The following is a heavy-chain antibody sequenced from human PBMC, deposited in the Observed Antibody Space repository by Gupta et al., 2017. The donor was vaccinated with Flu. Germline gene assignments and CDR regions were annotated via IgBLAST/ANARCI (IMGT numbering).Heavy chain of an antibody. J-gene: IGHJ4*02. CDR2: IYYTGST. CDR1: GDSIRSRNYY. Sequence: QVQLQESGPGLVKPSQTLSLTCTVSGDSIRSRNYYWSWIRQPPGKGLEWIAYIYYTGSTYYNPSLRSQITISVDTSKNQFSLKMNSVTAPDTAVYYCATTPAQGSYYFDYWGQGTLVTVSS. V-gene: IGHV4-30-4*01. D-gene: IGHD2-2*01. CDR3: ATTPAQGSYYFDY.